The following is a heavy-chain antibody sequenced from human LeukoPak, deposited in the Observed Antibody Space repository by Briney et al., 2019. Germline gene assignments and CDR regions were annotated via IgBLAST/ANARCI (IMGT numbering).Heavy chain of an antibody. CDR3: AKDLVENWNYVSPLDV. CDR1: GFTVSSSY. CDR2: IYGGGST. J-gene: IGHJ4*02. Sequence: GGSLRLSCAASGFTVSSSYMSWVRLAPGKGLEWVSVIYGGGSTYYADSVKGRFTISRDNSKNTLYLQMNSLRAEDTAVYYCAKDLVENWNYVSPLDVRGQGTLVTVSS. D-gene: IGHD1-7*01. V-gene: IGHV3-53*05.